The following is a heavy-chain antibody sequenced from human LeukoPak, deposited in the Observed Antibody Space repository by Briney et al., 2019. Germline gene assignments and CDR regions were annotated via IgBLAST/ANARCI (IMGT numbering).Heavy chain of an antibody. V-gene: IGHV1-69*05. Sequence: SSVKVSCKASGGTFSSYAISWVRQAPGQGLEWMGRIIPIFGTANYAQKFQGRVTITTDESTSTAYMELSSLRSEDTAVYYCARDRGIVVVVAAGECAAFDVWGQGTMVTVSS. J-gene: IGHJ3*01. CDR3: ARDRGIVVVVAAGECAAFDV. D-gene: IGHD2-15*01. CDR1: GGTFSSYA. CDR2: IIPIFGTA.